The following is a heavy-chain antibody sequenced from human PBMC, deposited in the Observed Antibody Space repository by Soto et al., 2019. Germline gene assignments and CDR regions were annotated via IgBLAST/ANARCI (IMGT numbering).Heavy chain of an antibody. J-gene: IGHJ6*02. CDR3: ARDTDYYGMDV. V-gene: IGHV3-53*01. CDR2: IYSASST. CDR1: GFTVSHNY. Sequence: EVQLVESGGGLIQPGGSLRLSCAASGFTVSHNYMSWVRQALGEGLEWVSVIYSASSTYYADSVKGRFTISRDNSKNTLYLQMNSLRAEDTAVYYCARDTDYYGMDVWGQGTTVTVSS. D-gene: IGHD4-17*01.